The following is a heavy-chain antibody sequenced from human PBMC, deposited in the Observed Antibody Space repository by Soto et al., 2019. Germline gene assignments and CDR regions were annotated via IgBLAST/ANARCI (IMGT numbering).Heavy chain of an antibody. CDR3: ASYIEGGGGRGY. V-gene: IGHV4-59*01. CDR2: THGSGIT. Sequence: QVQLQESGPGLVKPSETLSLTCTVSGGSITGYHWSWIRQPPGKGLEWIGYTHGSGITNYNPSLQSRATLSVDTSKNHFYLKLGSVTASDTTVYYCASYIEGGGGRGYWGQGHLLTVSS. CDR1: GGSITGYH. J-gene: IGHJ4*02. D-gene: IGHD5-12*01.